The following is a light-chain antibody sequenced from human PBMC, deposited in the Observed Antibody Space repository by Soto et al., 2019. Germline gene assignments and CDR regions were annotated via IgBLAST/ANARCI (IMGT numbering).Light chain of an antibody. CDR1: SSDIGSYNY. J-gene: IGLJ1*01. CDR3: YSYTSSNTYV. CDR2: DVS. Sequence: QSALTQPASLSGSPGQSITISCTGTSSDIGSYNYVSWYQHHPGKVPQLLIYDVSNRPSGVSNRFSGSKSGNTAFLNIFWLQAGDEADYYCYSYTSSNTYVFGTGTKVTVL. V-gene: IGLV2-14*03.